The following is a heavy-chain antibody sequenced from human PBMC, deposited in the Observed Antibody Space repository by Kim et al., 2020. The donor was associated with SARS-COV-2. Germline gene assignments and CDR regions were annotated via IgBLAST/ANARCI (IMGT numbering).Heavy chain of an antibody. D-gene: IGHD4-17*01. Sequence: YADSVKGRFTISRDNAKNSLYLQMNSLRAEDTALYYCAKDLYGDSDAFDIWGQGTMVTVSS. V-gene: IGHV3-9*01. J-gene: IGHJ3*02. CDR3: AKDLYGDSDAFDI.